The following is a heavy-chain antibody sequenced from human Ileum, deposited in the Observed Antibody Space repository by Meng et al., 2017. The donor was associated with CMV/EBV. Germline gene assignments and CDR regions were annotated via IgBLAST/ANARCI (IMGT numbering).Heavy chain of an antibody. CDR1: EYTFTTYD. CDR2: INTNTGAT. D-gene: IGHD2-21*02. J-gene: IGHJ5*02. V-gene: IGHV1-8*01. Sequence: KASEYTFTTYDINWVLQATGQGLEWMGWINTNTGATGYAQQFQARLTITRDNSLNTAYMYLNSLTSEDTAIYYCVRVVPGPYNRFDPWGQGTLVTVSS. CDR3: VRVVPGPYNRFDP.